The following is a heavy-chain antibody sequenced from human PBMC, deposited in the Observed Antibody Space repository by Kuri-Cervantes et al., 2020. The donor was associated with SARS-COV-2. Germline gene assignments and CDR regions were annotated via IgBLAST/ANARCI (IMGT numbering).Heavy chain of an antibody. CDR1: GFTFSNYA. CDR3: AGTNWGKTYFDY. J-gene: IGHJ4*02. CDR2: ISGGGKIT. V-gene: IGHV3-23*01. D-gene: IGHD7-27*01. Sequence: GESLKISCAASGFTFSNYALSWVRQAPGKGLEWVATISGGGKITHYADSVKGRFTISRDNSKNTLYLQMNSLRAEDTAVYYCAGTNWGKTYFDYWGQGTLVTVSS.